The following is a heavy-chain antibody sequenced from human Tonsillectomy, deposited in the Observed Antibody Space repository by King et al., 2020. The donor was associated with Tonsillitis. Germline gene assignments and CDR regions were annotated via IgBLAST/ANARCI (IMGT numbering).Heavy chain of an antibody. CDR3: ASVLHFSKPDY. CDR2: ISYDGSNR. V-gene: IGHV3-30*04. CDR1: GSTFSTYA. J-gene: IGHJ4*02. Sequence: VQLVESGGGVVQPGRPLRPSSAASGSTFSTYAMHWVRHAPAKGLAWVAVISYDGSNRYYADSVKRRFTISRDNLKNTLYLQMNSLRPEDTAVYYCASVLHFSKPDYWGQGTLVTVSS. D-gene: IGHD4-11*01.